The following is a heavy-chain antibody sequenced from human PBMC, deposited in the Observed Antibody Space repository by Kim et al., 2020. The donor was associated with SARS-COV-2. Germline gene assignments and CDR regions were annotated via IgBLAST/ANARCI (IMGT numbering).Heavy chain of an antibody. V-gene: IGHV3-9*01. Sequence: GGSLRLSCAASGFTFGDYAMHWVRQAPGKGLEWVSGISWNSGSIGYADSVKGRFTISRDNAKNSLYLQMNSLRAEDTALYYCAKEYSSSWYSPPTNYFDYWGQGTLGTVSS. CDR2: ISWNSGSI. CDR1: GFTFGDYA. D-gene: IGHD6-13*01. J-gene: IGHJ4*02. CDR3: AKEYSSSWYSPPTNYFDY.